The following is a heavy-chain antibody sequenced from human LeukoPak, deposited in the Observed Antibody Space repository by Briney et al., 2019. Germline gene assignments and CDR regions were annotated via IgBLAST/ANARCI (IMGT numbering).Heavy chain of an antibody. CDR3: ARDRLNYYYGSGSYLDY. CDR2: ISAYNGNT. Sequence: GASVKVSCKASGYTFTSYGISWVRQAPGQGLEWMGWISAYNGNTNYAQKLQGRVTMTTDTSTSTAYMELRSLRSDDTAVYYCARDRLNYYYGSGSYLDYWGQGTLVTVSS. J-gene: IGHJ4*02. V-gene: IGHV1-18*01. CDR1: GYTFTSYG. D-gene: IGHD3-10*01.